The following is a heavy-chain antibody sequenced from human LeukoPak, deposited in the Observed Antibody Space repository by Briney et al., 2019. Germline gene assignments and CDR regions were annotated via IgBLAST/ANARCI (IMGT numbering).Heavy chain of an antibody. CDR1: GYTFTSYA. Sequence: ASATVSCKASGYTFTSYAMNWVRQAPGQGLEWMGWINTNTGNPTYAQGFTGRFVFSLDTSVSTAYLQISSLKAEDTAVYYCATIAVAGPLDYWGQGTLVTVSS. D-gene: IGHD6-19*01. CDR3: ATIAVAGPLDY. J-gene: IGHJ4*02. CDR2: INTNTGNP. V-gene: IGHV7-4-1*02.